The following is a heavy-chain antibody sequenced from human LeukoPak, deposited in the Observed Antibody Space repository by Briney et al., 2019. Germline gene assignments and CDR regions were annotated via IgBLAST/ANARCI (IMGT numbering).Heavy chain of an antibody. Sequence: KPGESLKISCETSGYSFTSNWIAWVRQKPGKGLEWMGIIYPGDSDTKYSPSFQGQVTISADKSISTAYLQWSSLKASDTAMYYCARLSGSWFGELFLATATSYMDVWGKGTTVTISS. CDR1: GYSFTSNW. J-gene: IGHJ6*03. D-gene: IGHD3-10*01. CDR3: ARLSGSWFGELFLATATSYMDV. CDR2: IYPGDSDT. V-gene: IGHV5-51*03.